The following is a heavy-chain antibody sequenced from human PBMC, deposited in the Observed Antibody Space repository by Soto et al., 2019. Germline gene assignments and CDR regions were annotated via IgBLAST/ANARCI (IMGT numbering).Heavy chain of an antibody. D-gene: IGHD1-26*01. V-gene: IGHV4-59*01. J-gene: IGHJ3*01. CDR3: ARVWEGAFAF. CDR2: IYYSGST. Sequence: SETLSLTCTVSGGSISSYYWSWIRQPPGKGLEWIGYIYYSGSTNYNPSLKSRVTISVDTSKNQFSLKLSSVTAADMAVYYCARVWEGAFAFWGQGTMVTVSS. CDR1: GGSISSYY.